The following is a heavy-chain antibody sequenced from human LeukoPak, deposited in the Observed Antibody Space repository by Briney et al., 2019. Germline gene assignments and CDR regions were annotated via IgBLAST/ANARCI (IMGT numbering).Heavy chain of an antibody. CDR3: ATVDYRGLGY. D-gene: IGHD3-16*01. CDR1: GITFSNYY. Sequence: GGSLRLSCVTSGITFSNYYMHWVRQVPGEGLVWVSHIIQDGSVTSYADSVKGRFTISRDNAKNTVYLQLNNLRAEDTAVYYCATVDYRGLGYWGQGTLVTVSS. CDR2: IIQDGSVT. J-gene: IGHJ4*02. V-gene: IGHV3-74*01.